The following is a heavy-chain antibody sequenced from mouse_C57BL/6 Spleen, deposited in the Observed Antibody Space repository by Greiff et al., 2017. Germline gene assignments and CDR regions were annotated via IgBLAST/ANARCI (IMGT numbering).Heavy chain of an antibody. CDR3: AREDYYGSSYGYFDV. V-gene: IGHV5-16*01. J-gene: IGHJ1*03. CDR1: GFTFSDYY. D-gene: IGHD1-1*01. CDR2: INYDGSST. Sequence: EVNVVESEGGLVQPGSSMKLSCTASGFTFSDYYMAWVRQVPEKGLEWVANINYDGSSTYYLDSLKSRFIISRDNAKNILYLQMSSLKSEDTATYYCAREDYYGSSYGYFDVWGTGTTVTVSS.